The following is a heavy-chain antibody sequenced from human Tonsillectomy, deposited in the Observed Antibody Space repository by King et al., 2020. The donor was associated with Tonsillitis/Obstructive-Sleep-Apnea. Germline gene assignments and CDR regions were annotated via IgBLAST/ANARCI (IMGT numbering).Heavy chain of an antibody. CDR2: ISSSCSTI. CDR3: ARDVSGVGATPDY. CDR1: GFTFSNYE. J-gene: IGHJ4*02. D-gene: IGHD1-26*01. Sequence: VQLVESGGGLVQPGGSLRLSCAASGFTFSNYEMNWVRQAPGRGLEWVSYISSSCSTIYYADSVKGRFTISRDNARSSVYLQMNSLRADDTAVYYCARDVSGVGATPDYWGQGTLVTVSS. V-gene: IGHV3-48*03.